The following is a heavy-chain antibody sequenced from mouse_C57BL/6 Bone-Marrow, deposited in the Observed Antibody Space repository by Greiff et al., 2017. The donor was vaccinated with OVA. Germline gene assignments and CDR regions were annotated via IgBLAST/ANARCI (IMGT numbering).Heavy chain of an antibody. Sequence: EVKVVESGGGLVQPGGSLSLSCAASGFTFTDYYMSWVRQPPGKALEWLGFIRNKANGYTTEYSASVKGRFTISRDNSQSILYLQMNALRAEDSATYYCARSSTMITGWFAYWGQGTLVTVSA. J-gene: IGHJ3*01. D-gene: IGHD2-4*01. CDR1: GFTFTDYY. CDR2: IRNKANGYTT. V-gene: IGHV7-3*01. CDR3: ARSSTMITGWFAY.